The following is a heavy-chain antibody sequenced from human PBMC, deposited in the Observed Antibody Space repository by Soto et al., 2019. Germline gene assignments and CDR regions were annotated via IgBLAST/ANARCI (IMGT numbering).Heavy chain of an antibody. CDR3: ESDYGSNWRL. CDR1: GFVSTNHN. J-gene: IGHJ4*02. CDR2: INAGNGNT. V-gene: IGHV1-3*01. D-gene: IGHD6-19*01. Sequence: QAHLVQSGAEVKMPGDSVQVSCKASGFVSTNHNFHWVRQAPGQSLEWMGRINAGNGNTQYAQNFQGRVTFTSDPSATTAFMELTNLRLEDRAMYYCESDYGSNWRLWGQGTLVSVSS.